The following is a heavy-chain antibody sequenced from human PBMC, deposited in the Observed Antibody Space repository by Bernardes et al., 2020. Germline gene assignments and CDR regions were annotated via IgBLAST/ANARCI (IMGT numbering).Heavy chain of an antibody. V-gene: IGHV3-21*01. CDR1: GFTFSSYS. J-gene: IGHJ4*02. CDR3: ARDLRLQQLPYYFDY. CDR2: ISSSSSYI. Sequence: GGSLRLSCAASGFTFSSYSMNWVRQAPGKGLEWVSSISSSSSYIYYADSVKGRFTISRDNAKNSLYLQMNSLRAEDTAVYYCARDLRLQQLPYYFDYWGQGTLVTVSS. D-gene: IGHD6-13*01.